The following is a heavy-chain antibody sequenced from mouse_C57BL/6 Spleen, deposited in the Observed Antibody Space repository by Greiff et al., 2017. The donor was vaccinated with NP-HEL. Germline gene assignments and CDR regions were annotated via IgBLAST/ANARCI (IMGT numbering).Heavy chain of an antibody. D-gene: IGHD2-4*01. CDR3: ARKGYYEEGNYAMDY. CDR2: IYPGDGDT. CDR1: GYAFSSYW. J-gene: IGHJ4*01. Sequence: QVQLKESGAELVKPGASVKISCKASGYAFSSYWMNWVKQRPGKGLEWIGQIYPGDGDTNYNGKFKGKATLTADKSSSTAYMQLSSLTSEDSAVYFCARKGYYEEGNYAMDYWGQGTSVTVSS. V-gene: IGHV1-80*01.